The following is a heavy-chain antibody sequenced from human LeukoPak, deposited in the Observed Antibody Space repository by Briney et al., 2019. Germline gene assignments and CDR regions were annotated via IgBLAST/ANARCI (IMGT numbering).Heavy chain of an antibody. CDR2: INNSGST. J-gene: IGHJ5*02. Sequence: KPSETLSLTCAVYGGSFSGYYWSWIRQPPGKGLEWIGEINNSGSTNYNPSLKSRVTISVDTSKNQLSLKLSSVTAADTAVYYCARAAQLVRHWFDPWGQGTLVTVSS. V-gene: IGHV4-34*01. CDR1: GGSFSGYY. D-gene: IGHD6-13*01. CDR3: ARAAQLVRHWFDP.